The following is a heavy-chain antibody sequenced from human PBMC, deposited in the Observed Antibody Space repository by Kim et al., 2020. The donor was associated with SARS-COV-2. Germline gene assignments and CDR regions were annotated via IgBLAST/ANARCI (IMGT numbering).Heavy chain of an antibody. J-gene: IGHJ6*02. CDR2: IIPIFGTA. V-gene: IGHV1-69*13. D-gene: IGHD3-10*01. CDR1: GGTFSSYA. CDR3: ARVANMVRGVINGYYYGMDV. Sequence: SVKVSCKASGGTFSSYAISWVRQAPGQGLEWMGGIIPIFGTANYAQKFQGRVTITADESTSTAYMELSSLRSEDTAVYYCARVANMVRGVINGYYYGMDVWGQGTTVTVSS.